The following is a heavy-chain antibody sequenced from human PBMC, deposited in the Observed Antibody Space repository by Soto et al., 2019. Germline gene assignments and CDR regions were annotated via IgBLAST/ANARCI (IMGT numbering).Heavy chain of an antibody. V-gene: IGHV4-59*01. CDR1: GGSISSYY. CDR2: IYYSGST. J-gene: IGHJ4*02. Sequence: PSETLSLTGTVSGGSISSYYWSWIRQPPGKGLEWIGYIYYSGSTNYNPSLKSRVTISVDTSKNQFSLKLSSVTAADTAVYYCAGAYGGYADYRSQRASDTVSS. D-gene: IGHD2-15*01. CDR3: AGAYGGYADY.